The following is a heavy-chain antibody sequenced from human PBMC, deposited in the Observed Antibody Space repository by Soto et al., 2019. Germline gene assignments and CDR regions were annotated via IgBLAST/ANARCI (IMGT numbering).Heavy chain of an antibody. V-gene: IGHV1-69*13. Sequence: GASVKVSCKASGGTFSSYAISWVRQAPGQGLEWMGGIIPIFGTANYAQKFQGRVTITADESTSTAYMELSSLRSEDTAVYYCARDPPFRGPPGDGADAFDIWGQGTMVTVSS. J-gene: IGHJ3*02. CDR3: ARDPPFRGPPGDGADAFDI. CDR1: GGTFSSYA. CDR2: IIPIFGTA. D-gene: IGHD3-10*01.